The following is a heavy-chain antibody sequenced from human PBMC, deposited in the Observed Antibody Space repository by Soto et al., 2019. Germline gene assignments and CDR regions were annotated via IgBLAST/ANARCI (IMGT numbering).Heavy chain of an antibody. CDR3: ARGLFWSGSNWFDP. CDR2: MNPNSGNT. J-gene: IGHJ5*02. Sequence: ASVKVSCKASGYTFTSYDINWVRQATGQGLEWMGWMNPNSGNTGYAQKFQGRVTMTRNTSISTAYMELSSLRSEDTAVYYCARGLFWSGSNWFDPWGQGTLVTVSS. V-gene: IGHV1-8*01. D-gene: IGHD3-3*01. CDR1: GYTFTSYD.